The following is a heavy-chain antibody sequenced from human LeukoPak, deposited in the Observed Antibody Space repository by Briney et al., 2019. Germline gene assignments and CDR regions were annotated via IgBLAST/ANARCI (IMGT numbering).Heavy chain of an antibody. CDR3: ARGRYYDFWSGYWPSAVGP. J-gene: IGHJ5*02. V-gene: IGHV1-8*03. CDR1: GYTFTSYD. CDR2: MNPNSGNT. Sequence: ASVTVSCKASGYTFTSYDINWVRQATGQGLEWMGWMNPNSGNTGYAQKFQGRVTITRNTSISTAYMELSSLRSEDTAVYYCARGRYYDFWSGYWPSAVGPWGQGTLVTVSS. D-gene: IGHD3-3*01.